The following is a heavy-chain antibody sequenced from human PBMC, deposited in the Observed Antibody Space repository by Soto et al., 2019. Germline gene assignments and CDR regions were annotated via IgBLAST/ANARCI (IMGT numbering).Heavy chain of an antibody. Sequence: SETLSLTWIVSRASFSGASYSWDWIRQPPGEGLEWIGSIYYDGRTHYNASLKSRVTISVDTSRNHFSLMLTSVTAAAAAFYYGGRRSHIGLTPSWGQGTRVTVSS. CDR3: GRRSHIGLTPS. V-gene: IGHV4-39*02. D-gene: IGHD3-9*01. CDR2: IYYDGRT. CDR1: RASFSGASYS. J-gene: IGHJ4*02.